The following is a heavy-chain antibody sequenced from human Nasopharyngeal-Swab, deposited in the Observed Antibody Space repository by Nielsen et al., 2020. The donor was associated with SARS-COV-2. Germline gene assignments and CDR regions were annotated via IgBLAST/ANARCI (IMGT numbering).Heavy chain of an antibody. D-gene: IGHD2-15*01. CDR2: INGGGSLT. CDR1: GFTFNTYS. V-gene: IGHV3-23*01. J-gene: IGHJ3*01. Sequence: GESLKISCAASGFTFNTYSMTWVRQAPGKGLEWVSLINGGGSLTYYADSVKGRFTISRDNSKNTLYLQMNRLKADDTAIYYCAKDVMRWAFDAWGQGTMVTVSS. CDR3: AKDVMRWAFDA.